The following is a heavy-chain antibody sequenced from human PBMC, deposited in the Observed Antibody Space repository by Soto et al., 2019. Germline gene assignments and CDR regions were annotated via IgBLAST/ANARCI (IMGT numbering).Heavy chain of an antibody. CDR1: GDSVSSNSAA. Sequence: SQTLSFTCAISGDSVSSNSAAWNWIRQSPSRGLEWLGRTYYRSKWYNDYAVSVKSRITINPDTSKNQFSLQLNSVTPEDTAVYYCARAIDDSSGSHFDYWGQGTLVTVSS. CDR2: TYYRSKWYN. J-gene: IGHJ4*02. V-gene: IGHV6-1*01. D-gene: IGHD3-22*01. CDR3: ARAIDDSSGSHFDY.